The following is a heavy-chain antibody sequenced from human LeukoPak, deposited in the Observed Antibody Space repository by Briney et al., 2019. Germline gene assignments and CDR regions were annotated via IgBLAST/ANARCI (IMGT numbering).Heavy chain of an antibody. V-gene: IGHV4-59*01. CDR2: IYYSGST. J-gene: IGHJ4*02. CDR3: ARGGPLLLVPDY. D-gene: IGHD2-8*01. CDR1: GGSISSYY. Sequence: SETLSLTCTVSGGSISSYYWSWIRQPPGKGLEWIGYIYYSGSTNYNPSLKSRVTISVDTPKNQFSLKLSSVTAADTAVCYCARGGPLLLVPDYWGQGTLVTVSS.